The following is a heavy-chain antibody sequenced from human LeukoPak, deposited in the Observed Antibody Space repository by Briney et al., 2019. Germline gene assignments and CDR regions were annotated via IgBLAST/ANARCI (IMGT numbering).Heavy chain of an antibody. CDR1: GFTFSSYW. CDR2: INSDGSST. D-gene: IGHD5-12*01. V-gene: IGHV3-74*01. CDR3: ASGGHGYSSYDPDFDY. Sequence: GGSLRLSCAASGFTFSSYWMHWVRQAPGKGLVWVSRINSDGSSTSYADSVKGRFTISRDNAKNTLYLQMNSLRAEDTAVYYCASGGHGYSSYDPDFDYWGQGTLVTVSS. J-gene: IGHJ4*02.